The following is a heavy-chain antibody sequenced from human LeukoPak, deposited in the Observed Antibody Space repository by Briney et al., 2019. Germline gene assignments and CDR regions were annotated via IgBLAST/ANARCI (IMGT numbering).Heavy chain of an antibody. J-gene: IGHJ5*02. CDR2: IKQDGSEK. V-gene: IGHV3-7*01. CDR1: GFTFSSYW. Sequence: GGSLRLSCAASGFTFSSYWMSSVRQAPGKGLEWVANIKQDGSEKYYVDSVKGRFTISRDNAKNSLYLQMSSLRAEDTAVYYCARGGPAAMVDPWGQGTLVTVSS. CDR3: ARGGPAAMVDP. D-gene: IGHD2-2*01.